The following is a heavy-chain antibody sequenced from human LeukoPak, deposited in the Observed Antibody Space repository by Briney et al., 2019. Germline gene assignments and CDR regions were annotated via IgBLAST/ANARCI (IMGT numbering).Heavy chain of an antibody. CDR2: TYYRSKWYN. D-gene: IGHD2-8*02. CDR3: ARGLSGALDI. Sequence: PWQTLSLTCAISGDSVSSNSAAWNWIRQSPSRGLEWLGKTYYRSKWYNDYAASVKSRISINPDTSKNQFSLHLNSVTPEDTAVYYCARGLSGALDIWGQGTMVAVSS. V-gene: IGHV6-1*01. CDR1: GDSVSSNSAA. J-gene: IGHJ3*02.